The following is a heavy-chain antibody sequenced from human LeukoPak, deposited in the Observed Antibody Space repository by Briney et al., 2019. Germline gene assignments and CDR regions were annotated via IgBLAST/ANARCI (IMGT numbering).Heavy chain of an antibody. V-gene: IGHV4-4*02. CDR3: ARDLHGGNSFTSDWYFDL. Sequence: SETLSLTCAVSGGSISISSSNWWSWVRQPPGKGLEWIGEIFHSGSTNYNPSRKSRVTISVDKSKNQFSLKLSSLTAADTAVYYCARDLHGGNSFTSDWYFDLWGRGTLVTVSS. J-gene: IGHJ2*01. CDR1: GGSISISSSNW. D-gene: IGHD4-23*01. CDR2: IFHSGST.